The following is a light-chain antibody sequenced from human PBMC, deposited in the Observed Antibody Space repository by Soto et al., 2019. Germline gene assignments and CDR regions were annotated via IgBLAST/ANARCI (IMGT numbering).Light chain of an antibody. CDR2: DAS. Sequence: EIVLTQSPATLSLSPGERATLSCRASQTVSSYLAWYQHKHGQAPRLLIYDASNRATGIPARFSGSGSETDFTLTISSLEPEDFAVYYCQQRSNWPPWTFGQGTKVEIK. CDR3: QQRSNWPPWT. J-gene: IGKJ1*01. CDR1: QTVSSY. V-gene: IGKV3-11*01.